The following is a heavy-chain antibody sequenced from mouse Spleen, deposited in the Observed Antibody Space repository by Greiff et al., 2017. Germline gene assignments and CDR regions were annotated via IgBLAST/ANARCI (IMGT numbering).Heavy chain of an antibody. CDR3: ARPPTTVVATDAMDY. CDR1: GFTFSSYA. D-gene: IGHD1-1*01. J-gene: IGHJ4*01. V-gene: IGHV5-9-1*01. CDR2: ISSGGSYT. Sequence: EVKLVESGGGLVKPGGSLKLSCAASGFTFSSYAMSWVRQTPEKRLEWVATISSGGSYTYYPDSVKGRFTISRDNAKNTLYLQMSSLRSEDTAMYYCARPPTTVVATDAMDYWGQGTSVTVSS.